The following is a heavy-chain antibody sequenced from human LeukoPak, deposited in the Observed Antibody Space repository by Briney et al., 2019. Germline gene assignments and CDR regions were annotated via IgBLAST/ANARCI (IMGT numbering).Heavy chain of an antibody. CDR3: ARGWRQTHQPQNFDY. D-gene: IGHD1-14*01. J-gene: IGHJ4*02. V-gene: IGHV1-18*01. CDR1: GYTFTSYG. Sequence: ASVKVSCKASGYTFTSYGISWVRQAPGRGLEWMGWISAYNGNTNYAQKLQGRVTMTTDTSTSTAYMELRSLRSDDTAVYYCARGWRQTHQPQNFDYWGQGTLVTVSS. CDR2: ISAYNGNT.